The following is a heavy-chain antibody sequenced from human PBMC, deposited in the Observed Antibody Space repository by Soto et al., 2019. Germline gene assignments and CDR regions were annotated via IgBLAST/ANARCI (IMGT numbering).Heavy chain of an antibody. CDR1: GYSFSNYW. CDR2: IYPGDSRT. D-gene: IGHD6-19*01. J-gene: IGHJ4*02. Sequence: PGESMKISCKGSGYSFSNYWIGWVRQMPGKGLEWMGVIYPGDSRTRYSPPFQGRVTISADKSISTAYLQWSSLKASDTAMYYCARQDGSALYYFDYWGQGTLVTVSS. CDR3: ARQDGSALYYFDY. V-gene: IGHV5-51*01.